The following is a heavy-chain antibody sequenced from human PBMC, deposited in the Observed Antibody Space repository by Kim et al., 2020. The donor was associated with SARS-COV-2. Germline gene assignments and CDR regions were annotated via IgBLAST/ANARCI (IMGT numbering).Heavy chain of an antibody. CDR2: IDDTGNNA. D-gene: IGHD2-2*01. Sequence: GGSLRLSCAASGFSFSSYAISWVRRAPGKVLEWVSAIDDTGNNAFYADSVRGRFTISKDISKNTLYLQMNSLRAEDTAIYYCAKEVVGVGTPLFDSWGQGTLVTVSS. V-gene: IGHV3-23*01. CDR1: GFSFSSYA. J-gene: IGHJ4*02. CDR3: AKEVVGVGTPLFDS.